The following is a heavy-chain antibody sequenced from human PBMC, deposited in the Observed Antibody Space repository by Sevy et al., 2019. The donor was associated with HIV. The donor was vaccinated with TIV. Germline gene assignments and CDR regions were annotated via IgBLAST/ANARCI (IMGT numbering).Heavy chain of an antibody. Sequence: GGSLRLSCAASGFTFSSYGMRWVRQAPGKGLEWVADISYDGSNKYYADSVKGRFTISRDNSKNTLYLQMSSLRAEDTGVYSCAKDRMTHAFDFWGQGTMVTVSS. J-gene: IGHJ3*01. CDR3: AKDRMTHAFDF. CDR1: GFTFSSYG. CDR2: ISYDGSNK. V-gene: IGHV3-30*18.